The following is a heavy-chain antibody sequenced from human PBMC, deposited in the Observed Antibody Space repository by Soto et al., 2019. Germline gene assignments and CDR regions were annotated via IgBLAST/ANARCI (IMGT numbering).Heavy chain of an antibody. V-gene: IGHV5-51*01. Sequence: GEALKISCKGSGYSFTSYWIGWVRQMPGKGLEWMGIIYPGPSDTRYNPSFQDQLTISADTSISTAYLQWCGLKASDRAMFYCAAQMATSKDAFDIWGQGTMVTVSS. J-gene: IGHJ3*02. CDR2: IYPGPSDT. CDR1: GYSFTSYW. CDR3: AAQMATSKDAFDI. D-gene: IGHD5-12*01.